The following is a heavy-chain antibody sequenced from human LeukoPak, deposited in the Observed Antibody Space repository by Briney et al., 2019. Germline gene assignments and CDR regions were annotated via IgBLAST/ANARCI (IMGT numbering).Heavy chain of an antibody. V-gene: IGHV3-74*01. D-gene: IGHD3-16*01. CDR2: IKTDGRTT. J-gene: IGHJ4*02. CDR3: TTGPSYGYEW. Sequence: GGSLRLSCAASGMTFSNHWMHWVRQAPGKVLVWVSLIKTDGRTTIYAESVKGRFTISRDNGKSILYLQMNSLRAEDTGIYYCTTGPSYGYEWWGQGTVVTVSS. CDR1: GMTFSNHW.